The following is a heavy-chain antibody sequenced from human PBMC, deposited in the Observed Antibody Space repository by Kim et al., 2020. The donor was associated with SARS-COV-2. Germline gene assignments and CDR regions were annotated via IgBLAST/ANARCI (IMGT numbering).Heavy chain of an antibody. D-gene: IGHD6-13*01. Sequence: LKSRATIPVDTSKNQFSLKLSSVTAADTAVYYCARLEASSSWYYYYGMDVWGQGTTVTVSS. CDR3: ARLEASSSWYYYYGMDV. J-gene: IGHJ6*02. V-gene: IGHV4-39*01.